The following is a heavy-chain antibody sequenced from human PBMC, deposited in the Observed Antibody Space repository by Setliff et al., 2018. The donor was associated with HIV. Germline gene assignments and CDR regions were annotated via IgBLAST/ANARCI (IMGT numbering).Heavy chain of an antibody. Sequence: GASVKVSCKASGYTFTAHHLHWVRQAPGQGLESMGWINPKTGDTKYVQKFQGRVTMTRDTSIKTAYMEVSRLRSDDTAVYYCARGPTDWGQGTMVTVSS. D-gene: IGHD4-17*01. CDR1: GYTFTAHH. CDR3: ARGPTD. V-gene: IGHV1-2*02. CDR2: INPKTGDT. J-gene: IGHJ3*01.